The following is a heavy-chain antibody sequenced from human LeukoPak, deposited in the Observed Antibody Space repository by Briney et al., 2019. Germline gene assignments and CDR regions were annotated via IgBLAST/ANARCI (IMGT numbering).Heavy chain of an antibody. V-gene: IGHV3-21*01. CDR3: ASAGRYCSGGSCYSKGFDY. Sequence: GGCLRLSCAAPGFTFSSYSMNWVPQAPGKGLEWVSSISSSSSYIYYADSVKGRFTISRDNAKNSLYLQMNSLRAEDTAVYYCASAGRYCSGGSCYSKGFDYWGQGTLVTVSS. D-gene: IGHD2-15*01. CDR2: ISSSSSYI. CDR1: GFTFSSYS. J-gene: IGHJ4*02.